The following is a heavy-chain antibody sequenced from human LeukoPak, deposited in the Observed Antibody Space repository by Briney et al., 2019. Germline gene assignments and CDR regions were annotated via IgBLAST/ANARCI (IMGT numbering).Heavy chain of an antibody. V-gene: IGHV3-23*01. Sequence: GGSLRLSCAASGFTLSSYGMSWVRQAPGKGLEWVSAISGSGGSTYYADSVKGRFTISRDNSKNTLYLQMNSLRAEDTAVYYCASSGWYGYWFDPWGQGTLVTVSS. CDR2: ISGSGGST. D-gene: IGHD6-19*01. CDR3: ASSGWYGYWFDP. CDR1: GFTLSSYG. J-gene: IGHJ5*02.